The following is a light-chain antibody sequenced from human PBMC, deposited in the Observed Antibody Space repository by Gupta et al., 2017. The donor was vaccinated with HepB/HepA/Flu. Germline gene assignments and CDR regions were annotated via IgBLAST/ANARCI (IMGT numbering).Light chain of an antibody. CDR3: AAWDDSLNGLV. CDR1: NSNIGDNA. CDR2: SNI. V-gene: IGLV1-44*01. J-gene: IGLJ3*02. Sequence: QSVLTQPPSASGTPGQSVTISCSGSNSNIGDNAVNWYQHLPGTAPKLLIYSNIQRPSGVPDRFSGSKSGTSASLAISGLQSEDEADYYCAAWDDSLNGLVLGGGTKLTVL.